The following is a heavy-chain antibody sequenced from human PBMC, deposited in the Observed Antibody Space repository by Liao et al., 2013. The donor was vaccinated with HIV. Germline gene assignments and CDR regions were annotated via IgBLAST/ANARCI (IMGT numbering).Heavy chain of an antibody. V-gene: IGHV4-4*07. CDR1: GRSINSYY. CDR3: AREPYITWLEWQFPPYYMDV. D-gene: IGHD3-3*01. J-gene: IGHJ6*03. Sequence: QVQLQESGPGLVKPSGTLSLTCTVSGRSINSYYWSWIRQPAGKGLEWIGRVYSSGSTNYNPSLKGRVTMSVDTSKRQFSLRLNSVTAADTAVYYCAREPYITWLEWQFPPYYMDVWGKGTTVTVSS. CDR2: VYSSGST.